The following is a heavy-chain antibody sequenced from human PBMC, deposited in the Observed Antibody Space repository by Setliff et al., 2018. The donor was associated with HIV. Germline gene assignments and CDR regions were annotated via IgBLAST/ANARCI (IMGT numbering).Heavy chain of an antibody. CDR1: GGSLTNYY. CDR3: ARSAVVVPADYNFWSGYPTAHAFDI. CDR2: IVDSGAT. Sequence: SETLSLTCALYGGSLTNYYWTWIRKSPGKGLEWIGEIVDSGATTYNPSLKSRVTISVDTSKNQFSLKLRSVTAADTAVYYCARSAVVVPADYNFWSGYPTAHAFDIWGQGTMVTVSS. J-gene: IGHJ3*02. V-gene: IGHV4-34*12. D-gene: IGHD3-3*01.